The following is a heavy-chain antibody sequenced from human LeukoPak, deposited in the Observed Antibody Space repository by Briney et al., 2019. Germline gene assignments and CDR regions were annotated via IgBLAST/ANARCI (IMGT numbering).Heavy chain of an antibody. CDR2: IYYSGST. J-gene: IGHJ4*02. D-gene: IGHD5-18*01. CDR3: ARNSGISYGYPFDF. CDR1: GVSINSYY. Sequence: SETLSLTCTVSGVSINSYYWNWIRQPPGKGLEWIGYIYYSGSTNYNPSLESRVTMSRDASKNQFSLKLTSVTAADTAVYYCARNSGISYGYPFDFWGRGNLVTVSS. V-gene: IGHV4-59*08.